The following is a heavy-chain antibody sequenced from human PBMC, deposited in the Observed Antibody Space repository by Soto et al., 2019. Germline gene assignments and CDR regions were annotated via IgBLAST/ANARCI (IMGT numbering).Heavy chain of an antibody. CDR2: IHHTGSP. D-gene: IGHD3-22*01. CDR3: ARYSDASGFAAFDI. J-gene: IGHJ3*02. Sequence: SETLSLTCAVSGYPISNVYYWGWIWQPPGKGLEWIGSIHHTGSPYYNPSLKSRVTISLDTSKNQFSLKLNSVTASDTAVYYCARYSDASGFAAFDIWGQGTLVTVSS. V-gene: IGHV4-38-2*01. CDR1: GYPISNVYY.